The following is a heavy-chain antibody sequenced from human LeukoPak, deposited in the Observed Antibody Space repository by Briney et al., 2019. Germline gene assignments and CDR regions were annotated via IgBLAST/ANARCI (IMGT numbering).Heavy chain of an antibody. Sequence: GGSLRLSCAASGFTFRSYGMNWVRQAPGTGLEWVSSISSSSDYIYYADSVKGRFTISRDNAKNSLYLQMNSLRAEDAAVYYCARGPPFPPPEPVGGYWGQGTLVTVSS. CDR3: ARGPPFPPPEPVGGY. CDR2: ISSSSDYI. J-gene: IGHJ4*02. CDR1: GFTFRSYG. V-gene: IGHV3-21*01. D-gene: IGHD1-14*01.